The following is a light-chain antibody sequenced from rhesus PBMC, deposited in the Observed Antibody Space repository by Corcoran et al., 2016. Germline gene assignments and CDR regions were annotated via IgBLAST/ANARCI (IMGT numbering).Light chain of an antibody. CDR3: QQHDNSPPTLT. Sequence: DIQMTQSPSSLSASVGDRVTITCRASQGSSNCLAWYHQKPGKAPKLLIYREFNFETGLPSRFIGSGSGTNLTLTISSLQTEDIATYYCQQHDNSPPTLTFGGGTKVEIK. V-gene: IGKV1-69*01. CDR2: REF. J-gene: IGKJ4*01. CDR1: QGSSNC.